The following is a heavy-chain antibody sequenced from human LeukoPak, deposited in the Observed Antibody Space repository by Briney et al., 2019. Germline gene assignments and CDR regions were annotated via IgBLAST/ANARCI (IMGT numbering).Heavy chain of an antibody. Sequence: ASVKVSCKASGYTFTGYYMHWVRQAPGQGLEWMAWINPNSSSTNYAQNFQGRFTITRDTSINTAYMELISLRSDDTAVYYFGRDMPGVRGTFGTWGQGTLVTVSS. J-gene: IGHJ4*02. CDR3: GRDMPGVRGTFGT. CDR2: INPNSSST. D-gene: IGHD3-10*01. V-gene: IGHV1-2*02. CDR1: GYTFTGYY.